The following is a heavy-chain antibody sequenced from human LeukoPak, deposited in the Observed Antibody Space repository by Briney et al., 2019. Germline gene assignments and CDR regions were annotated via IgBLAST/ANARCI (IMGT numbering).Heavy chain of an antibody. D-gene: IGHD3-10*01. CDR1: GFTFSSYA. CDR3: ARGARNSYYGSGSYYNG. CDR2: INHSGST. Sequence: GSLRLSCAASGFTFSSYAMSWVRQAPGKGLEWIGEINHSGSTNYNPSLKSRVTISVDTSKNQFSLKLSSVTAADTAVYYCARGARNSYYGSGSYYNGWGQGTLVTVSS. J-gene: IGHJ4*02. V-gene: IGHV4-34*01.